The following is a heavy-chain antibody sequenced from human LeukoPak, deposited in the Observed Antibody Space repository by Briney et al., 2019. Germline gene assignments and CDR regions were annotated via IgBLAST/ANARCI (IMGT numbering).Heavy chain of an antibody. Sequence: GESLKISCAASGFTFTNYGMHWVRQAPGKGLEWVAFIGYDGSNKYYADSVKGRFTVSRDKSKNTLYLQMNSLRTEDTAVYYCAKGLYYKDRSGYPAWGQGTLVTISS. D-gene: IGHD3-22*01. CDR3: AKGLYYKDRSGYPA. CDR1: GFTFTNYG. CDR2: IGYDGSNK. V-gene: IGHV3-30*02. J-gene: IGHJ5*02.